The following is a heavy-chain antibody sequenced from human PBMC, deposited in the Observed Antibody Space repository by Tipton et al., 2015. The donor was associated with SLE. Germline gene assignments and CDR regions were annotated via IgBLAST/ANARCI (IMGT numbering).Heavy chain of an antibody. CDR2: IHFTGST. Sequence: TLSLTCTVSGGSINTDYWSWIRQPAGKGLEWLGRIHFTGSTYYNPSLSSRLTMSVDTSKNQFSLRLTSVTAADTAVYYCAVNVVVKVQVDYWGPGALVTVSA. CDR1: GGSINTDY. D-gene: IGHD2-21*01. J-gene: IGHJ4*02. V-gene: IGHV4-4*07. CDR3: AVNVVVKVQVDY.